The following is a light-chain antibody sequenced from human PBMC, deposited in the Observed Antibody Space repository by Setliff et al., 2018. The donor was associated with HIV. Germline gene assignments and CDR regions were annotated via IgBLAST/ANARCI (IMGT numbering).Light chain of an antibody. V-gene: IGLV3-21*03. J-gene: IGLJ2*01. Sequence: SYELTQPPSVSVAPGKTARIICGGNNFGSKIVHWYQQRPGQAPVLVVFDDSDRPSGIPERCSGSNSGNTATLTISRVEAGDEADYYCQVWDSSSVVFGGGTKVTVL. CDR1: NFGSKI. CDR3: QVWDSSSVV. CDR2: DDS.